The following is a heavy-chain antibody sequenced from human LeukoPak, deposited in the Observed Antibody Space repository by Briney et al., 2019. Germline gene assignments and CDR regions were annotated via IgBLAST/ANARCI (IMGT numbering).Heavy chain of an antibody. D-gene: IGHD6-19*01. J-gene: IGHJ4*02. V-gene: IGHV3-64*01. CDR1: GFTFSSYA. CDR3: ARDRFSSGWWFFDS. CDR2: ISSNGGTT. Sequence: GGSLRLSCVASGFTFSSYAMHWVRQAPGKGLEYVSGISSNGGTTYYVSSVKGRFTISRDNSKNTLHLQMGGLRVEDMAIYYCARDRFSSGWWFFDSWGQGTLVTVSS.